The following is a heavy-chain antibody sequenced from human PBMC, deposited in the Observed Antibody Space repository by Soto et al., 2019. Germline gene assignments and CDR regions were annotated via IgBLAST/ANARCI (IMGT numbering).Heavy chain of an antibody. CDR2: IHYSGST. V-gene: IGHV4-59*08. D-gene: IGHD1-1*01. J-gene: IGHJ6*02. CDR3: ASNFVYCIDV. Sequence: SETLSLTCTVSGDSISSYYWSWIRQPPGKGLEWIGYIHYSGSTNYNPSLKSRVTISVDTSKNQFSLRLSSVTAADTAVYYCASNFVYCIDVWGQGTTVTVSS. CDR1: GDSISSYY.